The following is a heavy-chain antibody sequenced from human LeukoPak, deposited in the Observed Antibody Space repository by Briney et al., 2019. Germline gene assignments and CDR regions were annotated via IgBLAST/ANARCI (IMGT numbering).Heavy chain of an antibody. CDR2: INHSGST. V-gene: IGHV4-34*01. CDR3: XXXXXXRYXXXSYXRPTRYYFDY. Sequence: SETLSLTCAVYGGSFSGYYWSWIRQPPGKGLEWIGEINHSGSTNYNPSLKSRVTISVDTSKNQFSLKLSSVTAADTAVYYCXXXXXXRYXXXSYXRPTRYYFDYWGQGTLVTVSS. CDR1: GGSFSGYY. J-gene: IGHJ4*02. D-gene: IGHD3-10*01.